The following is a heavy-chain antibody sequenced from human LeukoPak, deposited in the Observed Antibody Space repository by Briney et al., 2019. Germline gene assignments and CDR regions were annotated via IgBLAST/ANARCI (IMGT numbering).Heavy chain of an antibody. Sequence: GGSLRLSCAVSGFSFSSYGMYWVRQAPGKGLEWVAVISHDGSDKYYADSVKGRFTISRDNSKNTLYLQMNSLRAEDTAVYYCAKDSGSSGWNRFDSWGQGTLVTVSS. CDR1: GFSFSSYG. CDR3: AKDSGSSGWNRFDS. D-gene: IGHD6-19*01. CDR2: ISHDGSDK. V-gene: IGHV3-30*18. J-gene: IGHJ5*01.